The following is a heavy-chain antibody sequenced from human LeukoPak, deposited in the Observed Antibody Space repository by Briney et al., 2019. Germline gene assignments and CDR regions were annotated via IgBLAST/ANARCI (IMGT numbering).Heavy chain of an antibody. CDR2: ISYDGTNK. V-gene: IGHV3-30*09. D-gene: IGHD3-22*01. Sequence: GGSLRLSCAASGFTFSDYAIHWVRQAPAKGLEWVAVISYDGTNKYYADSVKGRFAISRDNSKNALYLQMKSLRTEDTAEYYCARSHRPYDRGHYYGMDVWGQGTKVTVS. CDR1: GFTFSDYA. CDR3: ARSHRPYDRGHYYGMDV. J-gene: IGHJ6*02.